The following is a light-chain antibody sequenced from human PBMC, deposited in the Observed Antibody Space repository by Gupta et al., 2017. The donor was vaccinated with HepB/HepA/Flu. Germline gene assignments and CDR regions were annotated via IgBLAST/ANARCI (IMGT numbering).Light chain of an antibody. V-gene: IGKV2-30*01. CDR1: QSLVFADGRIY. Sequence: DALLTQSTVFLPVTLGQPASISCRSSQSLVFADGRIYLDWFQQRPSQPPRRLIYKVSNRDSGVPDRFSGSGSGTDFTLKISRVEAEDVGIYYCMQGSGWPWTFGQGTKVEI. J-gene: IGKJ1*01. CDR3: MQGSGWPWT. CDR2: KVS.